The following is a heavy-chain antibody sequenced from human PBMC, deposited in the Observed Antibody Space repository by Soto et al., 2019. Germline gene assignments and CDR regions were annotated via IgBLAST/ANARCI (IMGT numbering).Heavy chain of an antibody. CDR2: INHSGST. Sequence: PSETLSLTCAVDGGSISGYYWSWIRQPPGKGLEWIGEINHSGSTNYNPSLKSRVTISVDTSKNQFSLKLSSVTAADTAVYYCARTPTGGSSLFYYFDYWGQGTLVTVSS. CDR3: ARTPTGGSSLFYYFDY. J-gene: IGHJ4*02. CDR1: GGSISGYY. D-gene: IGHD1-26*01. V-gene: IGHV4-34*01.